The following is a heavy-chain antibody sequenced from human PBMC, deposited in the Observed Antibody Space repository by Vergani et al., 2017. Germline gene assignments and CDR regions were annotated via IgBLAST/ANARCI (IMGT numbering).Heavy chain of an antibody. CDR3: ASGKYYSXSTSHFRGRYFDV. J-gene: IGHJ2*01. D-gene: IGHD3-16*01. CDR1: GDSIISRSYY. CDR2: IYNSGNG. V-gene: IGHV4-39*01. Sequence: QMQLQESGPGLVKASETLALTCTVSGDSIISRSYYWGWIRQPPGMGLEWIGSIYNSGNGDSSSSLKSRVTISADTSKNQFSLRLTSVTAADTAVYYCASGKYYSXSTSHFRGRYFDVWGRGTLVTVPS.